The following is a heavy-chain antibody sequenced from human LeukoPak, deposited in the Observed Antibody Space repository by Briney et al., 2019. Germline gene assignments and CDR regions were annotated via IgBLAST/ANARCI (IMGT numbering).Heavy chain of an antibody. J-gene: IGHJ4*02. V-gene: IGHV3-30*03. Sequence: GGSLRLSCAASGLTVSDNYMNWVRQAPGKGLEWVAFMSSDGRNKYYADSVKGRFTISRDNSESTLFMQMNSMRAEDTAVYYCAREYRSAWTSFDYWGQGALVTVSS. CDR2: MSSDGRNK. CDR3: AREYRSAWTSFDY. D-gene: IGHD6-19*01. CDR1: GLTVSDNY.